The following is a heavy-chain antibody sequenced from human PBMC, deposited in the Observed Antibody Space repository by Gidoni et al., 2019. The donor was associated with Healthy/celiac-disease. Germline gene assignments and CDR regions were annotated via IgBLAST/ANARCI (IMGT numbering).Heavy chain of an antibody. V-gene: IGHV3-53*01. Sequence: EVQLVASGGGLIPPGGSLRLSCAASGFTVSSNYMSWVRQAPGKGLEWVSVIYSGGSTYYADSVKGRFTISRDNSKNTLYLQINSLRAEDTAVYYCAREQIAVAGYFDYWGQGTLVTVSS. CDR2: IYSGGST. J-gene: IGHJ4*02. CDR1: GFTVSSNY. D-gene: IGHD6-19*01. CDR3: AREQIAVAGYFDY.